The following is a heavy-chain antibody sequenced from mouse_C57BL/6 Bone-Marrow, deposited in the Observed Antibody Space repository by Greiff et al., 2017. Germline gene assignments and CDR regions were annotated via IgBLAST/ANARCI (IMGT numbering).Heavy chain of an antibody. CDR3: ARSDGYYGFAY. D-gene: IGHD2-3*01. CDR1: GYTFTSYG. Sequence: QVQLQQSGAELARPGASVKLSCKASGYTFTSYGTSWVKQRTGQGLEWIGEIYPRSGNTYYNEKFKGKATLTADKSSSTAYMELRSLTSEDSAVYFCARSDGYYGFAYWGQGTLVTVSA. J-gene: IGHJ3*01. CDR2: IYPRSGNT. V-gene: IGHV1-81*01.